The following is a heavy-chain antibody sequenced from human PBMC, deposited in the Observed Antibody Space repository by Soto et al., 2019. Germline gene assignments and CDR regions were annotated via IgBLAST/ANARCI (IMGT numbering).Heavy chain of an antibody. CDR3: ARRHLAVAVSPWFDP. CDR1: GLSLTDSEMG. CDR2: IDSSGEK. J-gene: IGHJ5*02. V-gene: IGHV2-26*01. D-gene: IGHD6-19*01. Sequence: QVTLKESGPVLVNPTETLTLRCTVSGLSLTDSEMGVSWIRQPPGQPLEWLAHIDSSGEKSYRTFLKSRLAISKDTSKSQIVLTMTNTDPADTATYYCARRHLAVAVSPWFDPWGQGIPVTVSS.